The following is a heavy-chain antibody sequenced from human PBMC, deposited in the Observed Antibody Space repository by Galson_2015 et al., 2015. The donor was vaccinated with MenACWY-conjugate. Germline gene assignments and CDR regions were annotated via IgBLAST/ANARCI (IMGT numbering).Heavy chain of an antibody. V-gene: IGHV1-3*01. J-gene: IGHJ3*02. CDR1: GYTFTSYA. Sequence: SVKVSCKASGYTFTSYAMHWVRQAPGQRLEWMGWINAGNGNTKYSQKFQGRVTITRDTSASTAYMELSSLRSGDTAVYYCAREKSAGTGVAAFDIWGQGTMVTVSS. CDR3: AREKSAGTGVAAFDI. D-gene: IGHD6-13*01. CDR2: INAGNGNT.